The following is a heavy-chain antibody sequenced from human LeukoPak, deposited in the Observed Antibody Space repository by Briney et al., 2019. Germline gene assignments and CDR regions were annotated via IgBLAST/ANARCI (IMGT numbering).Heavy chain of an antibody. Sequence: GGSLRLSCAASGFTFSDYWMQWVRQAPGKGLEWVANINYHGSENYLVDSVKGRFTISRDNAKNSLYLQMDSLRAEDTAVYYCARDPSLYCGTTSCYDLDYWGQGTLVTVSS. CDR3: ARDPSLYCGTTSCYDLDY. J-gene: IGHJ4*02. D-gene: IGHD2-2*01. CDR2: INYHGSEN. V-gene: IGHV3-7*01. CDR1: GFTFSDYW.